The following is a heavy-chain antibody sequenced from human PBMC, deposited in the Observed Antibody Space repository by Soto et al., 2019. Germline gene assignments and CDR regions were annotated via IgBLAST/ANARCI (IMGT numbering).Heavy chain of an antibody. Sequence: EVQLVESGGGLVQPGGSLKLSCAASGFTFSGSPMHWVRQASGRGLEWVGRIRSKPNSYATAYTASVKGRFTISRDDSKNTAYLQMNRLKTEDTAVYYCTGRPDDSGDYPIDYWGQGTLVTVSS. CDR2: IRSKPNSYAT. V-gene: IGHV3-73*02. CDR1: GFTFSGSP. D-gene: IGHD4-17*01. CDR3: TGRPDDSGDYPIDY. J-gene: IGHJ4*02.